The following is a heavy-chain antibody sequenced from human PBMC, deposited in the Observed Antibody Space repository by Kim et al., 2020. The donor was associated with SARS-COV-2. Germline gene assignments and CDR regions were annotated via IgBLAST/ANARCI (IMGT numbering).Heavy chain of an antibody. J-gene: IGHJ4*02. CDR3: ARDLRYTNSPDY. V-gene: IGHV3-7*03. D-gene: IGHD6-13*01. CDR2: INQDGGER. Sequence: GGSLRLSCAASGFTFSNYWMNWVRQAPGKGLEWVANINQDGGERYYVDSVEGRFIISRDNAKNSVNLQMNSLRAEDTAVYYCARDLRYTNSPDYWGQGTLVTVSS. CDR1: GFTFSNYW.